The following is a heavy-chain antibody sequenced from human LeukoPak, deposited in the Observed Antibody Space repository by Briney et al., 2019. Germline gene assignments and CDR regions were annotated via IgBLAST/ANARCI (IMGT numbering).Heavy chain of an antibody. D-gene: IGHD2-2*01. CDR1: GFIFSSYA. V-gene: IGHV3-23*01. Sequence: GGSLRLSCAASGFIFSSYAMSWVRQAPGKGLEWVSTISGSGGSTYYADSVKGRFTISRDNSKNAVYLQMNSLRAEDTAVYYCAKDGYAPVDYWGQGTLVTVSS. CDR3: AKDGYAPVDY. CDR2: ISGSGGST. J-gene: IGHJ4*02.